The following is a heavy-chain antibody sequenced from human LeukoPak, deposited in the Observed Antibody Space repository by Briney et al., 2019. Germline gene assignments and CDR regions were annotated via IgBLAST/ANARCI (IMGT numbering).Heavy chain of an antibody. V-gene: IGHV3-9*03. J-gene: IGHJ4*02. CDR3: AKGVYYYDSSGQGYFDY. Sequence: QPGRSLRLSCAASGFTFDDYAMHWVRQAPGKGLEWVSGISWNSGSIGYADSVKGRFTISRDNAKNSLYLQMNSLRAEDMALYYCAKGVYYYDSSGQGYFDYWGQGTLVTVSS. D-gene: IGHD3-22*01. CDR1: GFTFDDYA. CDR2: ISWNSGSI.